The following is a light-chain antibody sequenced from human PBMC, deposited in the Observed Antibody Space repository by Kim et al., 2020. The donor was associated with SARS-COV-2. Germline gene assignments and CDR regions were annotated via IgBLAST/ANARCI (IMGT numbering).Light chain of an antibody. CDR3: QQYNSFPPT. V-gene: IGKV1-16*01. CDR1: QDISNY. CDR2: AAS. Sequence: ASVGDRVTITWRASQDISNYLAWFQQTPGKATKSLIYAASTLQSGVPSTFSGSGSGTDFTLTISSLQPDDLATYYCQQYNSFPPTFGQGTKVDIK. J-gene: IGKJ1*01.